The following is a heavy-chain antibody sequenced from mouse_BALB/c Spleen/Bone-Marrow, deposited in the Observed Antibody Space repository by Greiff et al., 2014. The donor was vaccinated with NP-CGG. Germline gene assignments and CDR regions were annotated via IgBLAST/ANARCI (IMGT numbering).Heavy chain of an antibody. V-gene: IGHV5-4*02. CDR2: ISDGGSYT. Sequence: VQLKESGGGLVKPGGSLKLSCAASGFTFSDYYMYWVRQTPEKRLEWVATISDGGSYTYYPDSVKGRFTISRDNAKNNLYLQMSSLKSEDTAMYYCANYYGSTWFAYRGQGTLVTVSA. CDR3: ANYYGSTWFAY. J-gene: IGHJ3*01. D-gene: IGHD1-1*01. CDR1: GFTFSDYY.